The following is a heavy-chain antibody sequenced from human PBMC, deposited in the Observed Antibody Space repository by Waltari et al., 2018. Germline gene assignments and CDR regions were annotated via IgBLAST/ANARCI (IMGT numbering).Heavy chain of an antibody. Sequence: QLQLQASGPGLVKPSETLSLTRTVSGGSISSSRYYWGSVRQPPGKGLEWIGSIYYSGRTYYNPSLKSRVTISVDKSKNQFAQKLSSVTAADTAVYYCARDGPGRGFDYWGQGTLVTVSS. D-gene: IGHD2-2*01. CDR3: ARDGPGRGFDY. V-gene: IGHV4-39*07. CDR1: GGSISSSRYY. J-gene: IGHJ4*02. CDR2: IYYSGRT.